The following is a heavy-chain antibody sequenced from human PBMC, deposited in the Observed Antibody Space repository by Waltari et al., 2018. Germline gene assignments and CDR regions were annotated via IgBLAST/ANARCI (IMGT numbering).Heavy chain of an antibody. CDR3: ARSGYDSTEGWLDP. J-gene: IGHJ5*02. V-gene: IGHV4-61*02. CDR1: GASVSGGSYF. CDR2: IYTTGRT. D-gene: IGHD3-22*01. Sequence: QVQLQESGPGLVKPSQTLSLTCPVSGASVSGGSYFWNWIRQPAGKGLEWIARIYTTGRTDYNPSLQSRVTISADTSKNELSLKMSSVTAADTAVYYCARSGYDSTEGWLDPWGPGTLVTVSS.